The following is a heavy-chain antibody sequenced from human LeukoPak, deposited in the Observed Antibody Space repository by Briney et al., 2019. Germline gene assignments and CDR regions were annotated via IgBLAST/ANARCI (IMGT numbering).Heavy chain of an antibody. Sequence: SEPQSLTCTLSGGSITGYYGSWIREPPGEALEALGYIYDLGSTNYNPPLKGRSSISMRTSRNEMTLKLKSVTSADTAVYFCERDRRDICTTGSCWNKALDVWGLGALVIVS. J-gene: IGHJ3*01. CDR1: GGSITGYY. CDR3: ERDRRDICTTGSCWNKALDV. D-gene: IGHD1/OR15-1a*01. V-gene: IGHV4-59*13. CDR2: IYDLGST.